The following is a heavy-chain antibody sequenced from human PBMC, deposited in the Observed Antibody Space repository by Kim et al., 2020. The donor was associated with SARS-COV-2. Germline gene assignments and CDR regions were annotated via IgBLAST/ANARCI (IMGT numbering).Heavy chain of an antibody. CDR3: SRPLTDSHTKFDP. V-gene: IGHV1-2*06. J-gene: IGHJ5*02. CDR1: GYTFPDYF. Sequence: ASVKVSCKTSGYTFPDYFIHWVRQAPGQGLEWMGRINPDSGGTDYSQNFQGRIIMTRDTSDNTAYMELSRLRSDVTALYFCSRPLTDSHTKFDPCGQGTL. CDR2: INPDSGGT. D-gene: IGHD3-9*01.